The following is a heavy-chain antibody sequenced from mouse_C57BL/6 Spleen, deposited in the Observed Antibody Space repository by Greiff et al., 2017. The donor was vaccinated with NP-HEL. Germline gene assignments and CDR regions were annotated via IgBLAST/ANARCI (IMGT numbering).Heavy chain of an antibody. CDR2: IDPSDSYT. J-gene: IGHJ1*03. Sequence: QVQLQQPGAELVKPGASVKLSCKASGYTFTSYWMQWVKQRPGQGLEWIGEIDPSDSYTNYNQKFKGKATLTVDTSSSTAYMQLSSLTSEDSAVYYGARGYFDVWGTGTTVTASS. CDR3: ARGYFDV. V-gene: IGHV1-50*01. CDR1: GYTFTSYW.